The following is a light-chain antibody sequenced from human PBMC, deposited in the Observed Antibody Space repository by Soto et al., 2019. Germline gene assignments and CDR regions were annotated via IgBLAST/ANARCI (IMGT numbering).Light chain of an antibody. J-gene: IGLJ3*02. CDR2: SND. CDR1: SSNIGSNT. CDR3: ATWDDSLNVV. V-gene: IGLV1-44*01. Sequence: QSVLTQSPSTSGTPGQRVSISCSGSSSNIGSNTVSWYQHVPGTAPKLLIYSNDQRPSAVPGRFSGSKSGSSASLAINGLQSEDEADYYYATWDDSLNVVFGGGTKLTVL.